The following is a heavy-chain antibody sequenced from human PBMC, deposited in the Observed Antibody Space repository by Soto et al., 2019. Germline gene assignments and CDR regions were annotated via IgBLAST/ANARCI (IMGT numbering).Heavy chain of an antibody. Sequence: KTSETLSLTCAVYGGSFSGYYWSWIRQPPGKGLEWIGEINHSGSTNYNPSLKSRVTISVDTSKNQFSLKLSSVTAADTAVYYCARMGIQLRYYYYYGMDVWGQGTTVTVS. CDR2: INHSGST. CDR3: ARMGIQLRYYYYYGMDV. V-gene: IGHV4-34*01. J-gene: IGHJ6*02. D-gene: IGHD5-18*01. CDR1: GGSFSGYY.